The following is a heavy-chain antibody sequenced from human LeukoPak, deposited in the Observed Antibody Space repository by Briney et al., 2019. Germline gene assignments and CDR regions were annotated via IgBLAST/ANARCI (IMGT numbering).Heavy chain of an antibody. CDR3: ARGQGIAAFDC. CDR1: GFTFSSYA. V-gene: IGHV3-23*01. J-gene: IGHJ4*02. Sequence: GGSLRLSCAASGFTFSSYAMSWVRQAPGKGLEWVSSISGSGVSTYYADSVKGRFTISSDNSKNTLFLQMNSLRAEDTAVYYCARGQGIAAFDCWGQGTLVTVSS. D-gene: IGHD6-25*01. CDR2: ISGSGVST.